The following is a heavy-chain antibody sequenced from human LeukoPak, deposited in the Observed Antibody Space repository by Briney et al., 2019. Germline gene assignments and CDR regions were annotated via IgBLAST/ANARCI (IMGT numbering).Heavy chain of an antibody. V-gene: IGHV3-53*01. CDR2: IYSGGST. CDR3: AKGEGPTVGSS. D-gene: IGHD1-26*01. J-gene: IGHJ4*02. CDR1: GFTVSSNY. Sequence: PGGSLRLSCAASGFTVSSNYMSWVRQAPGKGLEWVSVIYSGGSTYYADSVKGRFTISRDNSKDTVYLQMNRLRAEDTAVYYCAKGEGPTVGSSWGQGTLVTVSS.